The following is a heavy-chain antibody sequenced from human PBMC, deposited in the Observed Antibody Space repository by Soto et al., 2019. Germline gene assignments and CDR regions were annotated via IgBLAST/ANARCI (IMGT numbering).Heavy chain of an antibody. CDR3: ARDFGTATPFDY. CDR1: GGYISSSNW. D-gene: IGHD3-10*01. V-gene: IGHV4-4*02. Sequence: PSETLSLTCAVSGGYISSSNWWRWVRQPPGKGLEWIGEIYHSGSTNYNPSLKSRVTISVDKSKNQFSLKLSSVTAADTAVYYCARDFGTATPFDYWGQGTLVTGSS. J-gene: IGHJ4*02. CDR2: IYHSGST.